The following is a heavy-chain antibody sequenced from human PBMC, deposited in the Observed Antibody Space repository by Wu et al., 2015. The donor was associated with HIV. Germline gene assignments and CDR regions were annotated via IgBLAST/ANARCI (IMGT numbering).Heavy chain of an antibody. CDR1: GYTFTDYY. CDR2: VDPEDGET. Sequence: VQLVQSGAEVKKPGATVKISCKVSGYTFTDYYMHWVQQAPGKGLEWMGLVDPEDGETIYAEKFQGRVTITADTSTDTAYMELSSLRPDDTAVYYCARDELFRVDDAFDMWGQGTLVTVSS. CDR3: ARDELFRVDDAFDM. V-gene: IGHV1-69-2*01. D-gene: IGHD2-15*01. J-gene: IGHJ3*02.